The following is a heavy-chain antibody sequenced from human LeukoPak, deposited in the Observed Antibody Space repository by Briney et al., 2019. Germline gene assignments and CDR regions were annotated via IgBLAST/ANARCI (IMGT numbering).Heavy chain of an antibody. CDR1: GYTFTSYD. CDR2: MNPNSGKT. J-gene: IGHJ4*02. Sequence: ASVKVSCKASGYTFTSYDINWVRQATGQGLEWMGWMNPNSGKTGYGQKFQGRVTMTRSTSISTDYMELSSLRSEDTAVYYCARGSSVDTVATPLKYWGQGTLVTVSS. D-gene: IGHD5-12*01. CDR3: ARGSSVDTVATPLKY. V-gene: IGHV1-8*01.